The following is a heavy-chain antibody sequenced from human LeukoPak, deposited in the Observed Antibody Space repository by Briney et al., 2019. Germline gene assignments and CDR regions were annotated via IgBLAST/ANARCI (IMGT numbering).Heavy chain of an antibody. Sequence: SVKVSCMASGGTFSSYAISWVRQAPGQGLEWMGGIIPIFGTANYAQKFQGRVTITTDESTSTAYMELSSLRSEDTAVYYCARGDLEVKALDYWGQGTLVTVSS. CDR1: GGTFSSYA. CDR3: ARGDLEVKALDY. D-gene: IGHD4-23*01. J-gene: IGHJ4*02. V-gene: IGHV1-69*05. CDR2: IIPIFGTA.